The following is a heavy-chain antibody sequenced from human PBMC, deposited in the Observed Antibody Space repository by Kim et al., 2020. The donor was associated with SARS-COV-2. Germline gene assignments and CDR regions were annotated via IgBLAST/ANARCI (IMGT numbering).Heavy chain of an antibody. D-gene: IGHD5-18*01. Sequence: QEFQGRVTLTADESTSTAYMELSSLRSEDTAVYYCARHGGDGYWGGFDYWGQGTLVTVSS. J-gene: IGHJ4*02. CDR3: ARHGGDGYWGGFDY. V-gene: IGHV1-69*01.